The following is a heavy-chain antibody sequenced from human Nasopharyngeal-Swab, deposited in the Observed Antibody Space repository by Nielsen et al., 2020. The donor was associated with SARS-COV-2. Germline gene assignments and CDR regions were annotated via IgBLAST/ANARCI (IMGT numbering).Heavy chain of an antibody. V-gene: IGHV3-30-3*01. D-gene: IGHD3-22*01. CDR3: ARAGGRYYDSGGYYYFASAFDI. CDR1: GFTFSSYA. J-gene: IGHJ3*02. CDR2: ISYDGSNK. Sequence: GESLKISCAASGFTFSSYAMHWVRQVPGKGLEWVAVISYDGSNKYYADSVKGRFTISRDNSKNTLYLQMNSLRAEDTAVYYCARAGGRYYDSGGYYYFASAFDIWAKGQWSPSPQ.